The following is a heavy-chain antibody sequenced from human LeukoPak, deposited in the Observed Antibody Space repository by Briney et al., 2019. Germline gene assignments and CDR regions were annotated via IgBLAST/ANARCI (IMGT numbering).Heavy chain of an antibody. CDR2: IKQDGSEK. CDR1: GFTFSSYW. D-gene: IGHD1-7*01. CDR3: ARDVMYNWNYVAYYYGMDV. Sequence: GGSLRLSCAASGFTFSSYWMSWVRQAPGKGLEWVANIKQDGSEKYYVDSVKGRFTISRDNAKNPLYLQMNSLRAEDTAVYYCARDVMYNWNYVAYYYGMDVWGQGTTVTVSS. V-gene: IGHV3-7*01. J-gene: IGHJ6*02.